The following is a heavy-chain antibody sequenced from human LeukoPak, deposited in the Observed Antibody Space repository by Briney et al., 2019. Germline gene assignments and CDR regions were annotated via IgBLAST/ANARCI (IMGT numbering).Heavy chain of an antibody. Sequence: SETLSLSCTVSGGSISNSYWNWIRQPPGKGLEWIGYIYYSGTTNYNPSLRSRVTISVDTSKNQFSLRLTSVTAADTAVYYCARGFDSKSTYFDYWGQGTLVTVPS. CDR2: IYYSGTT. J-gene: IGHJ4*02. V-gene: IGHV4-59*01. CDR1: GGSISNSY. D-gene: IGHD5-12*01. CDR3: ARGFDSKSTYFDY.